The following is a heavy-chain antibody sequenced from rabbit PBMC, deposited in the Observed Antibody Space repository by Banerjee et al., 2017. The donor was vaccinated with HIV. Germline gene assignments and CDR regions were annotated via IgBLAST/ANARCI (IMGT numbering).Heavy chain of an antibody. CDR3: ARDLAGVIGWNFGL. J-gene: IGHJ4*01. V-gene: IGHV1S45*01. CDR1: GFTLSSYW. Sequence: QEQLEESGGDLVKPEGSLTLTCKASGFTLSSYWMWWVRQAPGKGLEWIACIGAGSSGTTYYASWAKGRFTISKTSSTTVTLQMTSLTAADTATYFCARDLAGVIGWNFGLWGQGTLVTVS. CDR2: IGAGSSGTT. D-gene: IGHD4-1*01.